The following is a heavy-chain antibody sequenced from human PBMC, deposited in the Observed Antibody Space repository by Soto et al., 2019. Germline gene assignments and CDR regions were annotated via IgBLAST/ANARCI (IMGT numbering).Heavy chain of an antibody. CDR2: IYYTGNS. J-gene: IGHJ4*02. Sequence: QVQLQESGPELVKPSQTLSLTCSVSGGSITTNGHYWTWIRQHPGQGLEWIAYIYYTGNSYLNPSLKSRLSSSVDTSKTQFSLELRSVTAADTAVYYCAREQWGFDSWGQGTLVTVSS. V-gene: IGHV4-31*03. CDR1: GGSITTNGHY. D-gene: IGHD6-19*01. CDR3: AREQWGFDS.